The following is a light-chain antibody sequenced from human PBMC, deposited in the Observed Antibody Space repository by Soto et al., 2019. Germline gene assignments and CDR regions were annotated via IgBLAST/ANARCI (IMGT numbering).Light chain of an antibody. J-gene: IGKJ5*01. CDR1: QTITNFY. CDR3: QKRMNWPLT. Sequence: EIVLTQSPGTLSLSPGERATLSCRGSQTITNFYLAWYQQKIGQAPRLLIYDESNRATGIPARFSGSGSETDFNLTISSLEPEDVALYYCQKRMNWPLTFGQGTRLEIK. CDR2: DES. V-gene: IGKV3-11*01.